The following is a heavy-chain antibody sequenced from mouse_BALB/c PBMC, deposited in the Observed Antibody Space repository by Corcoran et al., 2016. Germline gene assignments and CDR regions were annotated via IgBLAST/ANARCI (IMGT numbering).Heavy chain of an antibody. CDR2: IDPANGNT. D-gene: IGHD1-1*01. V-gene: IGHV14-3*02. CDR3: TRNFTLDD. CDR1: GFNIIDTF. J-gene: IGHJ4*01. Sequence: EVQLQQSGAEFVKPGASVKLTCTASGFNIIDTFIHWVRQRPEQGLEWIGRIDPANGNTKYDPRFQGKATITADTSSNTAYLQLSRLTSEDTAGYYGTRNFTLDDWGQGTSVTVSS.